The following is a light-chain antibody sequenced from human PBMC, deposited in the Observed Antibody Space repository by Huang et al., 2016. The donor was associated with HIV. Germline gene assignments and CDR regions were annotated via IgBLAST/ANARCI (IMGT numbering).Light chain of an antibody. CDR2: AAS. J-gene: IGKJ5*01. V-gene: IGKV1-NL1*01. CDR1: QDIRSS. CDR3: QQYYTTPRDT. Sequence: DIQMTQSPSSLSASVGDRVTITCRASQDIRSSLAWYQQKPGKAPKLLLFAASRLESGVPSRFSGSGSGTDYTLTISSLQPKDFATYYCQQYYTTPRDTFGQGTRLAIK.